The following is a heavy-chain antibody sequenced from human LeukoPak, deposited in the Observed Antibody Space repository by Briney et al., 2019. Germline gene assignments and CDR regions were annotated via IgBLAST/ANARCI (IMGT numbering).Heavy chain of an antibody. J-gene: IGHJ4*02. CDR2: INHSGST. Sequence: SETLSLTCAVYCGSFSGYYWSWIRQPPGKGLEWIGEINHSGSTNYNPSLKSRVTISVDTSKNQFSLKLSSVTAADTAVYYCARGRIVVVVAATLFDYWGQGTLVTVSS. CDR3: ARGRIVVVVAATLFDY. CDR1: CGSFSGYY. D-gene: IGHD2-15*01. V-gene: IGHV4-34*01.